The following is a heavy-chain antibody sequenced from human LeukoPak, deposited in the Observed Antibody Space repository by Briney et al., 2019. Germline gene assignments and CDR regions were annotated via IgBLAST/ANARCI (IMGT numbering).Heavy chain of an antibody. D-gene: IGHD1-26*01. V-gene: IGHV3-53*01. CDR1: GFTFSSYW. CDR3: ARDFSGSYDY. CDR2: IYSGGST. Sequence: GGSLRLSCAASGFTFSSYWMSWVRQAPGKGLEWVSVIYSGGSTYYADSVKGRFTISRDNSKNTLYLQKNSLRAEDTAVYYCARDFSGSYDYWGQGTLVTVSS. J-gene: IGHJ4*02.